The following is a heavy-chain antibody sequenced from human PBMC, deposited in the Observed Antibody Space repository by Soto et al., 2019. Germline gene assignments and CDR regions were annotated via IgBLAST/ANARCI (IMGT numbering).Heavy chain of an antibody. CDR2: LNPNTGDS. CDR3: ARRAETNGWNGFGADKYYFDF. D-gene: IGHD1-1*01. V-gene: IGHV1-8*01. Sequence: GASVKVSCKASGYTFTSYDIYWVRQATGQGLEWMRWLNPNTGDSAYAQKFQGRISVTSDTSINTVHMELSSLRSEDTAVYYCARRAETNGWNGFGADKYYFDFWGQGTLVTVSS. CDR1: GYTFTSYD. J-gene: IGHJ4*02.